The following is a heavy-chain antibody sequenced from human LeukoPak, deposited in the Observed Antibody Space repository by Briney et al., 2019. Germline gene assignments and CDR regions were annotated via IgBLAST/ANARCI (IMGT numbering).Heavy chain of an antibody. D-gene: IGHD3-22*01. V-gene: IGHV3-74*01. CDR3: ARHLGQCYDTSDNWFDP. Sequence: GGSLRLSCAASAFTFSNYWMHWVRQAPGKGLVWVSRINSDGINTSYAGSVKGRFTISRDNAKNTLNLQMNSLRAEDTAVYYCARHLGQCYDTSDNWFDPWGQGTLVTVSS. J-gene: IGHJ5*02. CDR2: INSDGINT. CDR1: AFTFSNYW.